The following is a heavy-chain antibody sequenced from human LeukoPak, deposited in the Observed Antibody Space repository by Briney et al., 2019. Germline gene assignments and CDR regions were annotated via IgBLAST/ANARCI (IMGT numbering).Heavy chain of an antibody. Sequence: GGSLRLSCAASGFTFSSYDMSWVRQAPGKGLEWVSAISGSGGSTYDADSVKGRFTISRDNSKNTLYLQMNSLSAEDTAVYYGAKAIYGGNSARNYWGQGTLVTVSS. J-gene: IGHJ4*02. V-gene: IGHV3-23*01. CDR3: AKAIYGGNSARNY. D-gene: IGHD4-23*01. CDR1: GFTFSSYD. CDR2: ISGSGGST.